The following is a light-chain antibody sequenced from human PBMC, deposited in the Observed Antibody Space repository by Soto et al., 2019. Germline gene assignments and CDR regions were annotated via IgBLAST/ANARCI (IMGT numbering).Light chain of an antibody. Sequence: EVVLTQSPGTLSLSPGERAILSYRASQSVSSSSVAWYQQKPGQAPRLLIYGTSSRATDIPDRFSGSGSGTDFTLTISRLEPEDFAVYYCLQYNSFPRTFGQGTKVDIK. V-gene: IGKV3-20*01. CDR1: QSVSSSS. CDR2: GTS. J-gene: IGKJ1*01. CDR3: LQYNSFPRT.